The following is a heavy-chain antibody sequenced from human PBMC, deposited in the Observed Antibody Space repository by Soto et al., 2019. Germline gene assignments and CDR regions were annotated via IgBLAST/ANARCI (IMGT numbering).Heavy chain of an antibody. D-gene: IGHD3-10*01. CDR2: ISGSGGST. CDR1: GFTFSSYS. V-gene: IGHV3-23*01. Sequence: GGSLRLSCAASGFTFSSYSIHWVRQAPGKGLGWVSAISGSGGSTYYADSVKGRFTISRDNSKNTLYLQMNSLRAEDTAVYYCAKERYYYGYFDYWGQGTLVTVSS. CDR3: AKERYYYGYFDY. J-gene: IGHJ4*02.